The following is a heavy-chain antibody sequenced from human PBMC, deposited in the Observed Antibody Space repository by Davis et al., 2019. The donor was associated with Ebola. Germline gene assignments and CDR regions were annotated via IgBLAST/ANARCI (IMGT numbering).Heavy chain of an antibody. J-gene: IGHJ4*02. Sequence: HTGGSLRLSCAASGFTFSSYWMHWVRQAPGKGLVWVSRINSDGSSTSYADSVKGRFTISRDNAKNTLYVQMNSLRAEDTAVYYCARGPSTGNSFSYWGQGTLVTVSS. V-gene: IGHV3-74*01. CDR2: INSDGSST. CDR3: ARGPSTGNSFSY. D-gene: IGHD6-13*01. CDR1: GFTFSSYW.